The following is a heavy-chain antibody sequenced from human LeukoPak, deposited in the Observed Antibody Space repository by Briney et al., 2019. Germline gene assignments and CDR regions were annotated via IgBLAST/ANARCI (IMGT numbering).Heavy chain of an antibody. CDR1: GFTFSSYS. Sequence: GRSLRPSCAAAGFTFSSYSTSCVRQAPGKGLEWVSYISSSRGNIYYADSVKGRFTISRDNAKTSLYLQMNSLRAEDTALYYCARDRGGIGYYMDVWGKGTTVTVSS. V-gene: IGHV3-48*01. CDR2: ISSSRGNI. CDR3: ARDRGGIGYYMDV. J-gene: IGHJ6*03. D-gene: IGHD3-16*02.